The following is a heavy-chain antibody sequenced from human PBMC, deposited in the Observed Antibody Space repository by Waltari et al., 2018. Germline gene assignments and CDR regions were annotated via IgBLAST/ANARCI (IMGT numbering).Heavy chain of an antibody. Sequence: QVQLQESGPGLVKPSETLSLTCAVSGYSISSGYYWGWIRQPPGKGLEWIGSIYHSGSTYYNPSLKSRVTISVATSKDQFSLKLGSVTAADPAVYYCASSDYGSGWFDPWGQGTLVTVSS. CDR1: GYSISSGYY. CDR3: ASSDYGSGWFDP. J-gene: IGHJ5*02. D-gene: IGHD4-17*01. CDR2: IYHSGST. V-gene: IGHV4-38-2*01.